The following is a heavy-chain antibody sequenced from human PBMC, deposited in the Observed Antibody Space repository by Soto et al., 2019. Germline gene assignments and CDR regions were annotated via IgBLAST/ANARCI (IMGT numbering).Heavy chain of an antibody. Sequence: EVQLVESGGGLVQPGRSLRLYCAASGFTFDDYAMHWVRQAPGTGLEWDSGISWNRGSIGYAESVKGRFNISKDNAKNSMYLQMNSLRAEDTALYYCSTRYISSWTEYYWGQGTLVTVAS. CDR3: STRYISSWTEYY. D-gene: IGHD6-13*01. CDR2: ISWNRGSI. CDR1: GFTFDDYA. V-gene: IGHV3-9*01. J-gene: IGHJ4*02.